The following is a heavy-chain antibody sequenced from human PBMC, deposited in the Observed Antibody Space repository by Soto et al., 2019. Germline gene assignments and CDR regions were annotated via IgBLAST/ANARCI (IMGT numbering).Heavy chain of an antibody. CDR2: IIPILGIA. Sequence: QVQLVQSGAEVKKPGSSVKVSYKASGGTFSSYTISWVRQAPGQGLEWMGRIIPILGIANYAQKFQGRVTXXXXYQXXXPITADNNTRXXDXEXXSLRGEETAVYYSARGSGYSGYDPGPDDYYYGMDVWGQGATVTVSS. CDR3: ARGSGYSGYDPGPDDYYYGMDV. V-gene: IGHV1-69*02. J-gene: IGHJ6*02. CDR1: GGTFSSYT. D-gene: IGHD5-12*01.